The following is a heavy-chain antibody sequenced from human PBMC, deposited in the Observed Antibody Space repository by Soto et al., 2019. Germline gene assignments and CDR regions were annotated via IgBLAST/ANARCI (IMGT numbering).Heavy chain of an antibody. D-gene: IGHD4-17*01. J-gene: IGHJ4*02. V-gene: IGHV4-30-2*01. CDR1: GGSINSGGYS. CDR3: ASGLVTTLHY. Sequence: SETLSLTCVVSGGSINSGGYSWSWIRQPPGKGLEWIGYIYHSGSTYYNPSLKSRVTISVDRSKNQFSLKLSSVTAADTAVYYCASGLVTTLHYWGQGTLVTVSS. CDR2: IYHSGST.